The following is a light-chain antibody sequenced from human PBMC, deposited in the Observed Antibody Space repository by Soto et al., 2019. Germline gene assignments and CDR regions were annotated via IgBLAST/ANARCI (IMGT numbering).Light chain of an antibody. Sequence: IVVTGSPGTLSFSPGERATLSFRASQSVSTSYLAWYQQEPGQAPRLLIYGASSRATGIPDRFSGSGSGTDFTLTISRLEPEDFAVYYCQKYGSSSITFGQGTGLEI. CDR1: QSVSTSY. V-gene: IGKV3-20*01. J-gene: IGKJ5*01. CDR3: QKYGSSSIT. CDR2: GAS.